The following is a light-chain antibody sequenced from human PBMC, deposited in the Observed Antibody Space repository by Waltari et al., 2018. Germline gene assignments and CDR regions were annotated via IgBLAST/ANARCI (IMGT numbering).Light chain of an antibody. CDR2: AAS. V-gene: IGKV1-39*01. CDR1: QSISSY. J-gene: IGKJ1*01. Sequence: IQRHQSPSSLSACAADRATIPCLAIQSISSYLNWYQQKPGKAPKPLIYAASSLQSGVPSRFSSSGAGTDFTLTISSLQPEDFATYYCRQSYSTPPTFGQGTKVEIK. CDR3: RQSYSTPPT.